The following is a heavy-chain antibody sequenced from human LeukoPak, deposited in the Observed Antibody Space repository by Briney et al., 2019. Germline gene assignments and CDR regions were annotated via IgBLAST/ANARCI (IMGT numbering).Heavy chain of an antibody. D-gene: IGHD6-19*01. CDR1: GFTFSSYG. V-gene: IGHV3-30*02. J-gene: IGHJ4*02. Sequence: GGSLRLSCAASGFTFSSYGMHWVRQAPGKGLEWVAFIRYDGSNKYYADSVKGRFTISRDNSKNTLCLQMNSLRAEDTAVYYCARRSGIAVAGAFDYWGQGTLVTVSS. CDR3: ARRSGIAVAGAFDY. CDR2: IRYDGSNK.